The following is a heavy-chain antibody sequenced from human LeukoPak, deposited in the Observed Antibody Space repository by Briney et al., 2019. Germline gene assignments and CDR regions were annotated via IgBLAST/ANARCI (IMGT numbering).Heavy chain of an antibody. CDR3: ARAVVPAATAWFDP. CDR1: GGTFSSYA. CDR2: IIPILGIA. Sequence: SVKVSCKASGGTFSSYAISWVRQAPGQGLECMGRIIPILGIANYAQKFQGRVTITADKSTSTAYMELSSLRSEDTAVYYCARAVVPAATAWFDPWGQGTLVTVSS. V-gene: IGHV1-69*04. J-gene: IGHJ5*02. D-gene: IGHD2-2*01.